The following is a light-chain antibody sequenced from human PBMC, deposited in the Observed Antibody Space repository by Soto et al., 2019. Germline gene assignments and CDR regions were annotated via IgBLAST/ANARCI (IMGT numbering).Light chain of an antibody. V-gene: IGKV3-20*01. CDR2: GAS. CDR3: QQYGRSPPIT. Sequence: VLSQSPSTLSLSPGARATLSCRARQSVSSNYLAWYQQKPGQAPRLLIYGASSRATGIPDRFSGSGSGTDFTLTISRLEPEDFAVYYCQQYGRSPPITFGQGTRLAIK. CDR1: QSVSSNY. J-gene: IGKJ5*01.